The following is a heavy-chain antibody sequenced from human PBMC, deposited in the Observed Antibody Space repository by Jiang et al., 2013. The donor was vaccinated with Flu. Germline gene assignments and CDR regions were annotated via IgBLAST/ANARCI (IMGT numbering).Heavy chain of an antibody. V-gene: IGHV3-30-3*01. D-gene: IGHD6-13*01. J-gene: IGHJ5*02. Sequence: QLLESGGGVVQPGRSLRLSXAASGFTFSSHAMHWVRQAPGKGLEWVAVISYDGSNKYYADSVKGRFTISRDNSKNTLYLQMDSLRAEDTAVYYCARGTYSSSWYDGGLDPWGQGTLVTVSS. CDR1: GFTFSSHA. CDR3: ARGTYSSSWYDGGLDP. CDR2: ISYDGSNK.